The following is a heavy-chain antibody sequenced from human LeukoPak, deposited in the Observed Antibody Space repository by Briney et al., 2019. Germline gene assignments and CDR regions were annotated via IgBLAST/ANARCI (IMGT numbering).Heavy chain of an antibody. CDR3: ARAYCSTTTCPRGYYHYSMDV. Sequence: GSSVKVSCKASGYTFTGYYMHWVRQAPGQGLEWMAWINPNSGGTDYAQKFQGRVTMTRDTSINTAYMELSRLTSDDTAVYYCARAYCSTTTCPRGYYHYSMDVWGKGTTVTVSS. J-gene: IGHJ6*03. V-gene: IGHV1-2*02. D-gene: IGHD2-2*01. CDR2: INPNSGGT. CDR1: GYTFTGYY.